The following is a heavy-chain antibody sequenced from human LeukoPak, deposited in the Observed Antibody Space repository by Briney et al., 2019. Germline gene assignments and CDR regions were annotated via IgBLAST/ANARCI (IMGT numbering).Heavy chain of an antibody. CDR3: ASRLPGSYYNDVYFDY. D-gene: IGHD3-10*01. J-gene: IGHJ4*02. CDR1: GFTFSSYW. CDR2: INSDGSST. Sequence: PGGSLRLSCAASGFTFSSYWMHWVRQAPGKGLVWVSRINSDGSSTSYADSVKGRFTISRDNAKNSLYLQMNSLRAEDTAVYYCASRLPGSYYNDVYFDYWGQGTLVTVSS. V-gene: IGHV3-74*01.